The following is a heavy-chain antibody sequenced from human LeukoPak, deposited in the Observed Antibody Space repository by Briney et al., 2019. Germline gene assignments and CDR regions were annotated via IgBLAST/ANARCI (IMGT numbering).Heavy chain of an antibody. V-gene: IGHV3-30-3*01. CDR1: GFTFSSYA. D-gene: IGHD6-13*01. CDR2: ISYDGSNK. Sequence: GGSLRLSCAASGFTFSSYAMHWVRQAPGKGLEWVAVISYDGSNKYYADSVKGRFTISRDNSKNTLYLQMNNLRAEDTAVYYCARDSSSPYWGQGTLVTVSS. J-gene: IGHJ4*02. CDR3: ARDSSSPY.